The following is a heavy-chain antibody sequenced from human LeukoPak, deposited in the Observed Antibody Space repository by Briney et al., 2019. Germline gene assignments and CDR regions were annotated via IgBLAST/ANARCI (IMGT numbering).Heavy chain of an antibody. Sequence: PGGSLRLSCAAPGFAFSSYSMNWVRQAPGKGLEWVSSISSSSSYIYYADSVKGRFTISRDNAKNSLYLQMNSLRAEDTAVYYCGRVKEASAFDIWGQGTMVTVSS. CDR3: GRVKEASAFDI. CDR2: ISSSSSYI. CDR1: GFAFSSYS. J-gene: IGHJ3*02. V-gene: IGHV3-21*01. D-gene: IGHD5-12*01.